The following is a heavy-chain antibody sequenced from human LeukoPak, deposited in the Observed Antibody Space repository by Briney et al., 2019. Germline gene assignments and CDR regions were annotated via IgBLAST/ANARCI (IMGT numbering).Heavy chain of an antibody. D-gene: IGHD3-9*01. V-gene: IGHV1-18*01. J-gene: IGHJ5*02. CDR3: ARGLTLRYFDWFAGGNWFDP. Sequence: ASVKVSCKASGYTFTSYGISWVRQAPGQGLEWMGWITAYNDNTYYAQKLQGRVTMTTDTSTSTAYMELRSLRSDDTAVYYCARGLTLRYFDWFAGGNWFDPWGQGTLVTVSS. CDR2: ITAYNDNT. CDR1: GYTFTSYG.